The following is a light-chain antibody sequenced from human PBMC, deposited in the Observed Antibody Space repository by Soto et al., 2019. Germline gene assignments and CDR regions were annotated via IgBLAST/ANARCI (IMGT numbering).Light chain of an antibody. CDR1: QDISNY. J-gene: IGKJ2*01. CDR2: AAS. CDR3: QHYYNYPHT. V-gene: IGKV1-8*01. Sequence: AIRMTQSPSSFSASPGDRVTITCRASQDISNYLAWYQQKPGKAPKLLIYAASSLQSGVPSRFSASGSGTDFTLTISYLQSEDFATYYCQHYYNYPHTFGQGTKLEIK.